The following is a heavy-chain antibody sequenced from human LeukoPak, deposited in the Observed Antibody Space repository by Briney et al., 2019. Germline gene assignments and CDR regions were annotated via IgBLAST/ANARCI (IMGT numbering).Heavy chain of an antibody. CDR2: IYHSGST. J-gene: IGHJ3*02. V-gene: IGHV4-30-2*01. Sequence: SQTLSLTCAVSGGSISGGGYSWSWIRQPPGKGLEWIGYIYHSGSTYYNPSLKSRVTISVDRSKNQFSLKLSSVTAADTAVYYCARISGGSFDAFDIWGQGTMVTVSS. D-gene: IGHD2-15*01. CDR1: GGSISGGGYS. CDR3: ARISGGSFDAFDI.